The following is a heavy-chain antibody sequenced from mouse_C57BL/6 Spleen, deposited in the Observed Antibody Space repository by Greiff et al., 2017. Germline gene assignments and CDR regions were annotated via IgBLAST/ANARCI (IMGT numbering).Heavy chain of an antibody. Sequence: EVLLVESGGGLVQPGGSLKLSCAASGFTFSDYSMSWVRQTPEKRLEWVAYISNGGGSTYYPGTVKGRFTISRDNAKNTLYLQMSRLKSEDTAMYYCARHYYGSSYYAMDYWGQGTSVTASS. V-gene: IGHV5-12*01. D-gene: IGHD1-1*01. J-gene: IGHJ4*01. CDR3: ARHYYGSSYYAMDY. CDR2: ISNGGGST. CDR1: GFTFSDYS.